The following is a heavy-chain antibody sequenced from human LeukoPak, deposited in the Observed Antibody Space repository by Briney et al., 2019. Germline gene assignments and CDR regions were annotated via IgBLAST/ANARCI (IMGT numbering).Heavy chain of an antibody. V-gene: IGHV3-7*01. CDR3: ATKTYYYDSSTLGWFDY. D-gene: IGHD3-22*01. J-gene: IGHJ4*02. CDR2: IKQGGSEK. Sequence: GGSLRLSCAASGFTFSSYWMVWVRQAPGKGWEGVANIKQGGSEKYYVDSVKGRFTISRDNAKNSLYLQMNALRAEDTAVYYCATKTYYYDSSTLGWFDYWGQGTLVTVSS. CDR1: GFTFSSYW.